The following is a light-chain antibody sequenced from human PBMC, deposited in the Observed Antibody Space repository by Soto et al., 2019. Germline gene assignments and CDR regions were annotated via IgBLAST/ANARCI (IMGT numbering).Light chain of an antibody. V-gene: IGKV3-15*01. J-gene: IGKJ1*01. CDR3: QQYNNFWT. CDR1: QSLRSN. CDR2: GAS. Sequence: EVVMTQSPDTLSVSPGERVTLSCRASQSLRSNLAWYQQKPGQAPRLLSYGASTRATGIPARFSGSGSGTELTLTISSLQSEDFAVYYCQQYNNFWTFGQGTKVEIK.